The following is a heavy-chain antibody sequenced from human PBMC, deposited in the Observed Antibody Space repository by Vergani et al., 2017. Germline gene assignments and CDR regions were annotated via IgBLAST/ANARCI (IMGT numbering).Heavy chain of an antibody. CDR3: ARHYYDSSGYYLDAFDI. CDR2: IYYSGST. V-gene: IGHV4-39*01. D-gene: IGHD3-22*01. Sequence: QVQLQESGPGLVKPSQTLSLTCTVSGGSISSGGYYWGWIRQPPGKGLEWIGSIYYSGSTYYNPSLKSRVTISVDTSKNQFSLKLSSVTAADTAVYYCARHYYDSSGYYLDAFDIWGQGTMVTVSS. J-gene: IGHJ3*02. CDR1: GGSISSGGYY.